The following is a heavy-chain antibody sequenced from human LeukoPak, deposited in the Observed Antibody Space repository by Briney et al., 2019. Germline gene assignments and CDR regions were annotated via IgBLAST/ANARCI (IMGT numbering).Heavy chain of an antibody. V-gene: IGHV3-30-3*01. CDR2: ISYDGSNK. D-gene: IGHD5-18*01. CDR1: GFTFSSYV. Sequence: PGGSLRLSCAASGFTFSSYVMHWVRQAPGKGLEWVAVISYDGSNKYYADSVKGRFTISRDNSKNTLYLQMNSLRAEDTAVYYCTSMNSYVGYWGQGTLVTVSS. J-gene: IGHJ4*02. CDR3: TSMNSYVGY.